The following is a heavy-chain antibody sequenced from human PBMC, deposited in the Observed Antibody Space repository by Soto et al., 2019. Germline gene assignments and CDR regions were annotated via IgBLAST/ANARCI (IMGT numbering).Heavy chain of an antibody. J-gene: IGHJ4*02. D-gene: IGHD1-26*01. CDR2: VSADGNRQ. CDR3: ATVSVGYVDPNVGLAEAY. Sequence: QVQLVESGGGAAQPGTSLTLSCAASGFSFGAYGMHWVRQAPGKGLEWVAVVSADGNRQLYADSVRGRFTISRDNSKNTLHLQMNSLRSDDTSMYYCATVSVGYVDPNVGLAEAYWGQGARVTVSS. V-gene: IGHV3-30*03. CDR1: GFSFGAYG.